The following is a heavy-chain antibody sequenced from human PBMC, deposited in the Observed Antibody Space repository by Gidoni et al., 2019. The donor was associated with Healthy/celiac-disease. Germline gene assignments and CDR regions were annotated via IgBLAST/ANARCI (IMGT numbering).Heavy chain of an antibody. CDR3: AIEPTYISGWSPAGSVGDYYYYGMDV. CDR2: TYYRSSWYN. D-gene: IGHD6-19*01. CDR1: GDSVSSNSAA. J-gene: IGHJ6*02. V-gene: IGHV6-1*01. Sequence: QVQLQRSGPGLGKHSQTLSRTCAVSGDSVSSNSAAWNWIRQSHSRGLEWLGRTYYRSSWYNDYAVSVRGPITINPDTSRNLFSLLLDSVTPEDSALYYCAIEPTYISGWSPAGSVGDYYYYGMDVWGQGTTVTVS.